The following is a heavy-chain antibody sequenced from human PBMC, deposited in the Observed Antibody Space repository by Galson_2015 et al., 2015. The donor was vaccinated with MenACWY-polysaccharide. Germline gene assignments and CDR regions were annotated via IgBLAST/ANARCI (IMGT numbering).Heavy chain of an antibody. CDR1: GFTFSRYG. J-gene: IGHJ4*01. Sequence: SLRLSCAVSGFTFSRYGMHWVRQAPGKGLEWVAAIWYDGGKRYYADAVEGRFAVSRDNSQSTLYLQMDSLGVEDTAMYYCARDVHYNDYLGYSFDYWGQGTLVTVSS. CDR3: ARDVHYNDYLGYSFDY. D-gene: IGHD4-11*01. V-gene: IGHV3-33*01. CDR2: IWYDGGKR.